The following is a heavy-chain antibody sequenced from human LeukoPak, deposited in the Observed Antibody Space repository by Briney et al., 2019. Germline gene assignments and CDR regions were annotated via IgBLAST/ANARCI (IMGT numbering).Heavy chain of an antibody. J-gene: IGHJ4*02. D-gene: IGHD4/OR15-4a*01. Sequence: GGSLRLSCAASGFIFSDYYMSWIRQAPGKGLEWVALISKDGSNEDYLDSVKGRFTISRDNSKNTVFLQMNTLRGEDTGVYYCAMYADYGGSWPLDYWGQGTLVIVSS. CDR3: AMYADYGGSWPLDY. CDR2: ISKDGSNE. V-gene: IGHV3-30*03. CDR1: GFIFSDYY.